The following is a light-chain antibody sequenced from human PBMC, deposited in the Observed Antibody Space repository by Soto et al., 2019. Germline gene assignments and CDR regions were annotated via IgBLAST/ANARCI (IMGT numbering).Light chain of an antibody. V-gene: IGLV2-11*01. J-gene: IGLJ1*01. CDR1: SSDVGGYHY. CDR3: CSYAGSDTYV. Sequence: QSALTQPRSVSGSPGQAVTISCTGTSSDVGGYHYVSWYQQQPGKAPKLMIYDVSKRPSGVPDRFSGSKSGNTASLTISGLQAEYEADYYCCSYAGSDTYVFATGTKLTVL. CDR2: DVS.